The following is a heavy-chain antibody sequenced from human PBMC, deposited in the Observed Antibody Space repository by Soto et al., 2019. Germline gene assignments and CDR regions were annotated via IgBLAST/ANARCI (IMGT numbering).Heavy chain of an antibody. J-gene: IGHJ4*02. CDR1: GFTFSSYS. Sequence: GGSLRLSCAASGFTFSSYSMNWVRQAPGKGLEWVSYISSSSSTIYYADSVKGRFTISRGNAKNSLYLQMNSLRDEDTAVYYCARYYYYDSSGYFDYWGQGTLVTVSS. CDR3: ARYYYYDSSGYFDY. V-gene: IGHV3-48*02. CDR2: ISSSSSTI. D-gene: IGHD3-22*01.